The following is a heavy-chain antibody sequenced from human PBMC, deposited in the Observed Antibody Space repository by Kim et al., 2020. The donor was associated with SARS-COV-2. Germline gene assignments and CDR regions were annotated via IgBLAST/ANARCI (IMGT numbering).Heavy chain of an antibody. D-gene: IGHD4-4*01. CDR1: GGSISSYY. CDR3: ARLVIQTSKRSVVTPLRAFDI. Sequence: SETLSLTCTVSGGSISSYYWSWIRQPPGKGLEWIGYIYYSGSTNYNPSLKSRVTISVDTSKNQFSLKLSSVTAADTAVYYCARLVIQTSKRSVVTPLRAFDIWGQGTMVTVSS. CDR2: IYYSGST. V-gene: IGHV4-59*01. J-gene: IGHJ3*02.